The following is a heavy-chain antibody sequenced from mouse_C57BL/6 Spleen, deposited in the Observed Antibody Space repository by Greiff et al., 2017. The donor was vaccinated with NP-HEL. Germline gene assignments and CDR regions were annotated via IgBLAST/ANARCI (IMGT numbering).Heavy chain of an antibody. CDR2: ISDGGSYT. CDR1: GFTFSSYA. Sequence: EVQLVESGGGLVKPGGSLKLSCAASGFTFSSYAMSWVRQTPEKRLEWVATISDGGSYTYYPDNVKGRFTISRDNAKNNLYLQMSHLKSEDTAMYYCARSAQAGYAMDYWGQGTSVTVSS. J-gene: IGHJ4*01. V-gene: IGHV5-4*01. CDR3: ARSAQAGYAMDY. D-gene: IGHD3-2*02.